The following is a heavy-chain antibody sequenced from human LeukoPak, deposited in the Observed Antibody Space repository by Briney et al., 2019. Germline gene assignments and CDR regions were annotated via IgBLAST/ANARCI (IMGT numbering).Heavy chain of an antibody. J-gene: IGHJ4*02. CDR1: GFYFSTYA. Sequence: GGSLRPSCAASGFYFSTYAMSWVRQAPGKGLEWVSTISDSAAATFYADSVKGQFTISRDNSKNTLYLQMNSLKAEDSAVYYCAKARGSGSPKGPRTQTFFDSWGQGALVTVSS. CDR2: ISDSAAAT. V-gene: IGHV3-23*01. D-gene: IGHD3-10*01. CDR3: AKARGSGSPKGPRTQTFFDS.